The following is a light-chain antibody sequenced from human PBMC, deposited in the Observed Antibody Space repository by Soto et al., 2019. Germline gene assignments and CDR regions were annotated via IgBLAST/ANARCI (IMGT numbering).Light chain of an antibody. V-gene: IGKV3-15*01. J-gene: IGKJ4*01. CDR1: QSVSSN. CDR2: GAS. CDR3: QHYNNLPLT. Sequence: EIVMTQSPATLSVSPGERATLSCRASQSVSSNLAWYQQKPGQAPRLLIFGASTRATGIPARFSGSGSGTEFTLTLISLQSEDFAIYYCQHYNNLPLTFGGGTKVEIK.